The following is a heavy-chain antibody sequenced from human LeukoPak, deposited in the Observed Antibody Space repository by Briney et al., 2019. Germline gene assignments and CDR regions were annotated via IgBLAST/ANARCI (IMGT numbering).Heavy chain of an antibody. V-gene: IGHV4-34*01. CDR2: INHSGST. J-gene: IGHJ4*02. CDR3: ARGVSYGAVDY. Sequence: PSETLSLTCAVYGGSFSGYYWSWIRQPPGKGLEWIGEINHSGSTYYNPSLKSRVTISVDRSKNQFSLKLSSVTAADTAVYYCARGVSYGAVDYWGQGTLVTVSS. D-gene: IGHD5-18*01. CDR1: GGSFSGYY.